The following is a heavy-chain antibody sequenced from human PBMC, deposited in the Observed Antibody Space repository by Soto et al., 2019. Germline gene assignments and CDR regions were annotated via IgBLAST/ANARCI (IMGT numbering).Heavy chain of an antibody. Sequence: PGGSLRLSCAASGFTVSSNYMSWVRQAPGKGLEWVSVIYSGGSTYYADSVKGRFTISRDNSKNTLYLQMNSLRAEDTAVYYCARQFMVRGVIEDYWGQGTLVTVSS. CDR3: ARQFMVRGVIEDY. CDR2: IYSGGST. J-gene: IGHJ4*02. CDR1: GFTVSSNY. V-gene: IGHV3-53*01. D-gene: IGHD3-10*01.